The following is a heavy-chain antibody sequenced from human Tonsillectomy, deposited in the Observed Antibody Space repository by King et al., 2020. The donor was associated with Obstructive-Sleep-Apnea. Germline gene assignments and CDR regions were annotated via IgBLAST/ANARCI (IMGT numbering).Heavy chain of an antibody. J-gene: IGHJ2*01. D-gene: IGHD6-19*01. V-gene: IGHV4-59*01. Sequence: VQLQESGPGLVKPSETLSLTCTVSGGSISSYYWSWIRQPPGKGLEWIGYIYYSGSTNYNPSLKSRVTISVDTSKNQFSLKLSSVTAADTAVYYCARLAPDPLYSSGWYENWYFDLWGRGTLVTVSS. CDR1: GGSISSYY. CDR3: ARLAPDPLYSSGWYENWYFDL. CDR2: IYYSGST.